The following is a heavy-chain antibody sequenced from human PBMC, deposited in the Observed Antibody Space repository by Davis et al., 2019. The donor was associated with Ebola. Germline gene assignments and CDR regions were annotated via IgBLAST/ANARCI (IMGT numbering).Heavy chain of an antibody. Sequence: GGSLRLSCAASGFTFSSYWMSWVRQAPGKGLEWVANIKQDGSEKYYVDSVKGRFTISRDNVKNSLYLQMNSLRAEDTAVYYCARRKWLPDYYYYYGMDVWGQGTTVTVSS. CDR2: IKQDGSEK. J-gene: IGHJ6*02. CDR1: GFTFSSYW. D-gene: IGHD3-22*01. V-gene: IGHV3-7*03. CDR3: ARRKWLPDYYYYYGMDV.